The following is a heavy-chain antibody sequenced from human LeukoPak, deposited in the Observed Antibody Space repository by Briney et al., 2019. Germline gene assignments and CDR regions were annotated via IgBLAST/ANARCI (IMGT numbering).Heavy chain of an antibody. D-gene: IGHD6-6*01. CDR2: INPNSGGT. Sequence: ASVKVSCKASGYTFTGYYMHWVRQAPGQGLEWMGWINPNSGGTNYAQKFQGRVTMTRDTSISTAYMELSRLRSDDTAVYYCARVKSIAARKAPDFDPWGQGTLVTVSS. V-gene: IGHV1-2*02. CDR3: ARVKSIAARKAPDFDP. J-gene: IGHJ5*02. CDR1: GYTFTGYY.